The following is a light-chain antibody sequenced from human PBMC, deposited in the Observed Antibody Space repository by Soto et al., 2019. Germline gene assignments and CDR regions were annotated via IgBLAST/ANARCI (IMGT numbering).Light chain of an antibody. J-gene: IGKJ2*01. CDR2: AAS. Sequence: IVLTQSPGTLSLSPGERATLSCRAGQSVSSNYLAWYQQKPGQAPRLLIYAASSRATGIPDRFSGSGSGTDFTLTISSLQSEDFAVYYCQQYNNWPPMYTFGQGTKLEIK. V-gene: IGKV3-20*01. CDR1: QSVSSNY. CDR3: QQYNNWPPMYT.